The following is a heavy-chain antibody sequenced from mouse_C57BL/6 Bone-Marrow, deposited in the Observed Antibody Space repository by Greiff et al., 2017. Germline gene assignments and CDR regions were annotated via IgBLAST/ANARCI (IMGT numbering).Heavy chain of an antibody. CDR2: IHPNSGST. D-gene: IGHD1-1*01. CDR3: ASPYYYGSSVYAMDY. Sequence: VQLQQPGAELVKPGASVKLSCKASGYTFTSYWMHWVKQRPGQGLEWIGMIHPNSGSTNYNEKFKSKATLTVDKSSSTAYMQLSSLTSEDSAVYYCASPYYYGSSVYAMDYWGQGTSVTVSS. V-gene: IGHV1-64*01. CDR1: GYTFTSYW. J-gene: IGHJ4*01.